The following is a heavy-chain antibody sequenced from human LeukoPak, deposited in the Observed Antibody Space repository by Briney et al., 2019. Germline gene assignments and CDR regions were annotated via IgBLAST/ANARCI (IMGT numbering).Heavy chain of an antibody. CDR3: ARLKICSSTSCYMSWFDP. V-gene: IGHV1-69*02. CDR1: GYTFTGYY. CDR2: IIPILGIA. Sequence: SVKVSCKASGYTFTGYYMHWVRQAPGQGLEWMGRIIPILGIANYAQNFQGRVTITADKSTSTAYMELSSLRSEDTAVYYCARLKICSSTSCYMSWFDPWGQGTLVTVSS. D-gene: IGHD2-2*02. J-gene: IGHJ5*02.